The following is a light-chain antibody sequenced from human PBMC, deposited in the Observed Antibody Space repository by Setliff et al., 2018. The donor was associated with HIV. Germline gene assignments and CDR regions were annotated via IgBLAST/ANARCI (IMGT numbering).Light chain of an antibody. CDR1: SSDVGGYNY. CDR2: DVS. CDR3: SSYTSSNTFYV. V-gene: IGLV2-14*01. J-gene: IGLJ1*01. Sequence: QSVLTQPASVSGSPGQSITISCTGTSSDVGGYNYVSWYQHHPGKAPKLMIYDVSYRPSGVSNRFSGSKSGNTASLTISGLQAEDEADYYCSSYTSSNTFYVFGTGTKVTVL.